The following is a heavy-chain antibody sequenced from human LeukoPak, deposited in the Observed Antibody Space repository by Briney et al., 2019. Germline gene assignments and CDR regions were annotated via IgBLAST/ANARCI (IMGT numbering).Heavy chain of an antibody. Sequence: PGGSLRLSCAASGFTVSSNYISWVRQAPGKGLEWVSVIYSGGSAYYADSVKGRFTISRDNSKNTLYLQMNSLRAEDTAVYYCARRITFDAFDIWGQGTMVTVSS. J-gene: IGHJ3*02. D-gene: IGHD2/OR15-2a*01. CDR1: GFTVSSNY. CDR2: IYSGGSA. CDR3: ARRITFDAFDI. V-gene: IGHV3-66*04.